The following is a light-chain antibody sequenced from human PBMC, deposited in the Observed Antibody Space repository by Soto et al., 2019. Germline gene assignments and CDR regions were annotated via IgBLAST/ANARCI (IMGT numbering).Light chain of an antibody. J-gene: IGLJ1*01. Sequence: QSLLTQPHSASGTPGQRFTISCSGSSSNIGSNTVNWYQQLPGTAPKLLIYSNNQRPSGVPDRFSGSKSGTSASLAISGLQSEDEADYYCAAWDDSLNGYVFGTGTKVTVL. CDR1: SSNIGSNT. CDR3: AAWDDSLNGYV. V-gene: IGLV1-44*01. CDR2: SNN.